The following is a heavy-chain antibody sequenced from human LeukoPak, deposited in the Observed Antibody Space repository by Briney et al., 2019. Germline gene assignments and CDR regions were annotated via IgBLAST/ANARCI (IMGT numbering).Heavy chain of an antibody. CDR1: GGSISSYY. J-gene: IGHJ6*02. CDR3: ARAYAYYYYYGMDV. D-gene: IGHD2-2*01. Sequence: ETLSLTCTVSGGSISSYYWSWIRQAPGKGLEWVSVIYSGGSTYYADSVKGRFTISRDNSKNTLYLQMNSLRAEDTAVYYCARAYAYYYYYGMDVWGQGTTVTVSS. V-gene: IGHV3-53*01. CDR2: IYSGGST.